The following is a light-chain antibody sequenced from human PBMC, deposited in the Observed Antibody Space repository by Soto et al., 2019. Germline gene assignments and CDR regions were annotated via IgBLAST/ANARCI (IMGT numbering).Light chain of an antibody. CDR1: QNINSN. CDR3: QQYKNWPRGT. J-gene: IGKJ2*02. V-gene: IGKV3-15*01. Sequence: ETVMTQSPATLSVSPGETATLSCRASQNINSNLAWYQQKPGQAPRLLIYGASTRATGIPDRFSGGGSGTEFTLTISSLQSEDFAVYSCQQYKNWPRGTFGQGTKLEIK. CDR2: GAS.